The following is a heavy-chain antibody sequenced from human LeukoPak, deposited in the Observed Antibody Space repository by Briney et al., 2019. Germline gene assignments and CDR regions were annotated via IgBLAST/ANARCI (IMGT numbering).Heavy chain of an antibody. CDR2: INHSGST. CDR3: ARLQASYQEYFQH. V-gene: IGHV4-34*01. D-gene: IGHD1-26*01. CDR1: GGSFSGYY. Sequence: SETLSLTCAVYGGSFSGYYWSWIRQPPGKGLEWIGEINHSGSTNYNPSLKSRVTISVDTSKNQFSLKLSSVTAADTAVYYCARLQASYQEYFQHWGQGTLVTVSS. J-gene: IGHJ1*01.